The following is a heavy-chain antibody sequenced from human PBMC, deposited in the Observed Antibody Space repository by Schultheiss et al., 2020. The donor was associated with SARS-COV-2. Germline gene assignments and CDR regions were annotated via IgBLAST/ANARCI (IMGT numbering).Heavy chain of an antibody. Sequence: GGSLRLSCAASGFTFSSYWMSWVRQAPGKGLEWVAVISYDGSNKYYADSVKGRFTISRDNSKNTLYLQMNSLRAEDTAVYYCARGKDTAWVHWYFDLWGRGTLVTVSS. V-gene: IGHV3-30*01. CDR2: ISYDGSNK. CDR1: GFTFSSYW. CDR3: ARGKDTAWVHWYFDL. J-gene: IGHJ2*01. D-gene: IGHD5-18*01.